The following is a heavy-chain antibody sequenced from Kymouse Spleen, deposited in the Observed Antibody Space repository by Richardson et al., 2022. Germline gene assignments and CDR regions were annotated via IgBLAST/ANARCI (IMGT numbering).Heavy chain of an antibody. Sequence: QVQLQESGPGLVKPSETLSLTCTVSGGSISSYYWSWIRQPPGKGLEWIGYIYYSGSTNYNPSLKSRVTISVDTSKNQFSLKLSSVTAADTAVYYCARLRSGWFDYWGQGTLVTVSS. CDR1: GGSISSYY. CDR2: IYYSGST. V-gene: IGHV4-59*01. CDR3: ARLRSGWFDY. J-gene: IGHJ4*02. D-gene: IGHD6-19*01.